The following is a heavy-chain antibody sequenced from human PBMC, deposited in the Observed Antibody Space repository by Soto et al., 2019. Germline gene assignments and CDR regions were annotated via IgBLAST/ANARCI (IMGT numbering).Heavy chain of an antibody. J-gene: IGHJ5*02. CDR2: IYPGDSDT. Sequence: GESLKISCKGSGYSFTSYWIGWVRQMPGKGLEWMGIIYPGDSDTRYSPSFQGQVTISADKSISTAYLQWSSLNASDTAMYFCARSVGIGARQFPPRNWFDPWGQGTLVTVSS. V-gene: IGHV5-51*01. CDR1: GYSFTSYW. CDR3: ARSVGIGARQFPPRNWFDP. D-gene: IGHD6-6*01.